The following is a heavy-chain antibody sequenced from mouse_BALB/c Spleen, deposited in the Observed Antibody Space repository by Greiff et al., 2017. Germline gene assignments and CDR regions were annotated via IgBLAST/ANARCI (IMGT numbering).Heavy chain of an antibody. CDR2: ISSGSSTI. Sequence: EVKLVESGGGLVQPGGSRKLSCAASGFTFSSFGMHWVRQAPEKGLELVAYISSGSSTIYYADTVKGRFTISRDNPKNTLFLQMTSLRSEDTAMYYCARDGNYGTCFAYWGQGTLVTVSA. CDR1: GFTFSSFG. V-gene: IGHV5-17*02. D-gene: IGHD2-1*01. J-gene: IGHJ3*01. CDR3: ARDGNYGTCFAY.